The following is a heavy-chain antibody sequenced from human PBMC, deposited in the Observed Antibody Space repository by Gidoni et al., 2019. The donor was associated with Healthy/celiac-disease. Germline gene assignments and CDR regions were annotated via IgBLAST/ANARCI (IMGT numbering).Heavy chain of an antibody. Sequence: QAQLQQWGAGLLKPSGTLSLTCAVYGGSLSGYYWSWIRQPPGKGLEWVGVITQSGSTNYNPSCKSRVTIPVDTPKNHCTRKLSSVTAADTAVYNGARGKPYDYIWGRYHQDYWGQGTLVTVSS. D-gene: IGHD3-16*02. CDR1: GGSLSGYY. V-gene: IGHV4-34*01. CDR3: ARGKPYDYIWGRYHQDY. J-gene: IGHJ4*02. CDR2: ITQSGST.